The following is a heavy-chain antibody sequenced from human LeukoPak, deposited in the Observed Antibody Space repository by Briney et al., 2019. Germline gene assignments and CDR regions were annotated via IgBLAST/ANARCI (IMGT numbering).Heavy chain of an antibody. Sequence: SETLSLTCTVSGGSISSYYWSWIRQPPGKGLEWIGYIYYSGCTNYNPSLKSRVTISVDTSKNQFSLKLSSVTAADTAVYYCARDYYGSGSYYWFDPWGQGTLVTVSS. CDR2: IYYSGCT. D-gene: IGHD3-10*01. J-gene: IGHJ5*02. CDR3: ARDYYGSGSYYWFDP. V-gene: IGHV4-59*01. CDR1: GGSISSYY.